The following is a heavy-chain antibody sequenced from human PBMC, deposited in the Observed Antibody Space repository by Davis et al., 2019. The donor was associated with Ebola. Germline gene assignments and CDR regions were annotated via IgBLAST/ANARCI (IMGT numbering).Heavy chain of an antibody. Sequence: SGPTLVKPTQTLTLTCTFSGFSLTTSGVSVGWIRQPPGKALEWLALISWDDDKTYISSLKSRLTITKDTSKNQVVLTMTNMDPEDTGTYYCVSEQPTPPYGMDVWGQGITVTVSS. CDR1: GFSLTTSGVS. CDR2: ISWDDDK. V-gene: IGHV2-5*04. CDR3: VSEQPTPPYGMDV. J-gene: IGHJ6*02.